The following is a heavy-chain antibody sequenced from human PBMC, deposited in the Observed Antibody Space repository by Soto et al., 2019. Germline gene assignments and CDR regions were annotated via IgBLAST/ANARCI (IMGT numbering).Heavy chain of an antibody. CDR3: ARXRIFGYSDYEPLGGLDP. V-gene: IGHV1-8*01. Sequence: ASVKVSCKASGYSFTSNDINWVRQATGQGLEWMGWMNPNSDNTGYAQKFQGRLTMTRSTSTNTAYMELNSLTSEDTAVYFCARXRIFGYSDYEPLGGLDPWGQGTLVTVSS. CDR1: GYSFTSND. CDR2: MNPNSDNT. D-gene: IGHD5-12*01. J-gene: IGHJ5*02.